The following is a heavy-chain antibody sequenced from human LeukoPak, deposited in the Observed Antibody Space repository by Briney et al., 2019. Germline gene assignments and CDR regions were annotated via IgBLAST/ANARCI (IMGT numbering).Heavy chain of an antibody. Sequence: PGGSLRLSRAASGFTFTNNFMSWVRQAPGKGPGWVANIKQDGSETTYADSLRGRFTIFRDNAKGSVYLQMNSLRAEDSATYYCVREGFYFFDFWGQGTLVTVS. CDR1: GFTFTNNF. V-gene: IGHV3-7*01. CDR3: VREGFYFFDF. CDR2: IKQDGSET. J-gene: IGHJ4*01.